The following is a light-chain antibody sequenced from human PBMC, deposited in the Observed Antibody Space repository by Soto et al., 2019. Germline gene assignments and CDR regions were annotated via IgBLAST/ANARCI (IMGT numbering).Light chain of an antibody. Sequence: IQLTQSPSSLSSSVGYRVTITCLASQGINTFLAWYQQKAGKAPKLLIYAASTLQSGVPSRFSGSGSGTDFTLTISSLQSEDFATYYCQQLNSYPITFGQGTRLEIK. J-gene: IGKJ5*01. CDR3: QQLNSYPIT. V-gene: IGKV1-9*01. CDR2: AAS. CDR1: QGINTF.